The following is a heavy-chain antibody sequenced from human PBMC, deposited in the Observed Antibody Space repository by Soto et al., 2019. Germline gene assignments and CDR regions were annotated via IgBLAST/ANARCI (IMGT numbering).Heavy chain of an antibody. V-gene: IGHV3-23*01. CDR2: ISNTGGST. CDR1: GFTFSSYA. CDR3: AKGASGSGSCYSADDY. D-gene: IGHD3-10*01. Sequence: VQLLESGGGLVQPGGSLRLSCAASGFTFSSYAMSWVRQAPGKGLEWLSVISNTGGSTYYADSVKGRFTISRDNSKNTLYLQMNSLRAEDTAVYYCAKGASGSGSCYSADDYWGQGTLVTVSS. J-gene: IGHJ4*02.